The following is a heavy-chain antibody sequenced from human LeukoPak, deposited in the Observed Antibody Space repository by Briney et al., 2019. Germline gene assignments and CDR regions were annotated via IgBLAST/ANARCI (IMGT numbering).Heavy chain of an antibody. CDR3: ARDPGYYDFWSGYNWFDP. D-gene: IGHD3-3*01. CDR1: GYTFTSYD. CDR2: INPNSGGT. Sequence: ASVKVSCKASGYTFTSYDINWVRQAPGQGLEWMGWINPNSGGTNYAQKFQGRVTMTRDTSISTAYMELSRLRSDDTAVYYCARDPGYYDFWSGYNWFDPWGQGTLVTVSS. V-gene: IGHV1-2*02. J-gene: IGHJ5*02.